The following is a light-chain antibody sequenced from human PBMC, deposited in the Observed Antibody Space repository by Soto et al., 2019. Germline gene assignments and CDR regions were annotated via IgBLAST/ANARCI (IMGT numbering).Light chain of an antibody. CDR2: AAS. V-gene: IGKV3-15*01. J-gene: IGKJ1*01. CDR3: QQYNNWPRT. Sequence: EIVMTQSPSTLSVSPGERATLSCRASQSVSPNLAWYQQKPGQAPRLLIYAASTRATGIPAGFSGSGSGTEFTLTINSLQSEDFAVYYCQQYNNWPRTFGQGTKVDIK. CDR1: QSVSPN.